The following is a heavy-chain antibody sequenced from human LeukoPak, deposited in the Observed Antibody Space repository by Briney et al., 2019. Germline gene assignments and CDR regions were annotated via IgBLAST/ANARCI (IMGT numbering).Heavy chain of an antibody. D-gene: IGHD3-10*01. V-gene: IGHV4-39*01. CDR3: AGLRGIKLAY. Sequence: PSETLSLTCTVSGGSISSSSYYWGWIRQSPGKGLEWIGSISYSGSTYYNPSLKSRVTVSVDTSKNQFSLKLSSVTAADTAVYYCAGLRGIKLAYWGQGTLVTVSS. CDR2: ISYSGST. CDR1: GGSISSSSYY. J-gene: IGHJ4*02.